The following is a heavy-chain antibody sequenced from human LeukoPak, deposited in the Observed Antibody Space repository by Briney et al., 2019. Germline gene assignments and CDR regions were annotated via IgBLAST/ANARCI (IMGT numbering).Heavy chain of an antibody. D-gene: IGHD3/OR15-3a*01. CDR1: GYSFTGYF. CDR2: INPNSGGT. V-gene: IGHV1-2*04. CDR3: ARELTVGLYGMDV. Sequence: SVNVSCKASGYSFTGYFIHWVRQAPGQGLEWVGWINPNSGGTNYAQKFQGWVTMTRDTSISTAYMELSRLRSDDTAVYYCARELTVGLYGMDVWGQGTTVIVSS. J-gene: IGHJ6*02.